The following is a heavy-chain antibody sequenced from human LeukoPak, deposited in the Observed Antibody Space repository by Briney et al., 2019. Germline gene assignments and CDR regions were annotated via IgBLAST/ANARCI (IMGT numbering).Heavy chain of an antibody. V-gene: IGHV3-49*03. Sequence: QPGRSLRLSCTVSGFTFGDYAMSWFRQAPGKGLEWVGFIRSKDYGWTTEYAASVKGRFTISRDDSKSIAYLQMNSLKTEDTAVYYCTREDTYYYDSSGPRGASDIWGQGTMVTVSS. J-gene: IGHJ3*02. CDR3: TREDTYYYDSSGPRGASDI. CDR2: IRSKDYGWTT. CDR1: GFTFGDYA. D-gene: IGHD3-22*01.